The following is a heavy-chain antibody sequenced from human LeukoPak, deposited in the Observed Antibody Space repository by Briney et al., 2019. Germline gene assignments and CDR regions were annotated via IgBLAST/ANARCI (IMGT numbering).Heavy chain of an antibody. Sequence: GGSLRLSCAASGFTFSNAWMSWVRHAPGKGLEWVGRIKSKTDGGTTDYAAPVKGRFTISRDDSKNTLYLQMNSLRAEDTAVYYCARERESGDSSGWYGPWFDPWGQGTLVTVSS. J-gene: IGHJ5*02. CDR1: GFTFSNAW. V-gene: IGHV3-15*01. CDR2: IKSKTDGGTT. CDR3: ARERESGDSSGWYGPWFDP. D-gene: IGHD6-19*01.